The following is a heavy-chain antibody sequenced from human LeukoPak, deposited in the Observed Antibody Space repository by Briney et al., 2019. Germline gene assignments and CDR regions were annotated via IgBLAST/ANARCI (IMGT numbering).Heavy chain of an antibody. J-gene: IGHJ4*02. Sequence: PGGSLRLSCEASGFTFSRYWMSRVRQAPGKGLEWVANIKQDASEKRYVESVRGRFAISRDNAKNSLSLEMNSLRAEDTAVYYCARYGDYDTFQYWGQGTLVTVSS. CDR2: IKQDASEK. CDR3: ARYGDYDTFQY. CDR1: GFTFSRYW. V-gene: IGHV3-7*03. D-gene: IGHD4-17*01.